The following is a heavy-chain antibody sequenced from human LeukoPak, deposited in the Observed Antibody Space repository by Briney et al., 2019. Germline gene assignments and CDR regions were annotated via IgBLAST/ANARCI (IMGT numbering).Heavy chain of an antibody. CDR3: ARDTKDIVVVPAARNYYYGMDV. J-gene: IGHJ6*02. V-gene: IGHV1-18*01. D-gene: IGHD2-2*01. Sequence: ASVKVSCKASGYTFTSYGISWVRQAPGQGLEWMGWISAYNGNTNYAQKLQGRVTMTTDTSTSTAYMELRSLRSDDTAVYYCARDTKDIVVVPAARNYYYGMDVWGQGTTVTVSS. CDR1: GYTFTSYG. CDR2: ISAYNGNT.